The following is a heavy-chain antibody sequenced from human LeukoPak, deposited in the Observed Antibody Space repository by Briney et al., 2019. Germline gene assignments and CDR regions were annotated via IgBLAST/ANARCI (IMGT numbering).Heavy chain of an antibody. CDR3: ARDRRTLPYCTNGVCPTLDV. V-gene: IGHV1-69*05. Sequence: SVKVSCKASGYTFTSYDINWVRQAPGQGLEWMGRIIPIFGTANYAQKFQGRVTITTDESTSTAYMELSSLRSEDTAVYYCARDRRTLPYCTNGVCPTLDVWGKGTTVTVSS. D-gene: IGHD2-8*01. CDR2: IIPIFGTA. J-gene: IGHJ6*04. CDR1: GYTFTSYD.